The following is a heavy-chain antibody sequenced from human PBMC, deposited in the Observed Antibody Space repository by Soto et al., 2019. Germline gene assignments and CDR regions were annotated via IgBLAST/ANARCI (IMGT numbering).Heavy chain of an antibody. J-gene: IGHJ4*02. CDR2: IYFRGST. V-gene: IGHV4-59*12. Sequence: SETLSLTCTVSGCSISSYYLSWIRQPPGKGLEWIGYIYFRGSTNYNPSLKSRVTISVDTSKNQFSLNMDSVTAADTAIYYCVRSVILSGGSYKGLIRLHYFDTWGPGTLVTVSS. D-gene: IGHD3-3*01. CDR3: VRSVILSGGSYKGLIRLHYFDT. CDR1: GCSISSYY.